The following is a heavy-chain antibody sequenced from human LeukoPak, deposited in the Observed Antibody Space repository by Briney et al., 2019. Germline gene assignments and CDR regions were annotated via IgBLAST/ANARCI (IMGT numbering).Heavy chain of an antibody. CDR2: IYYSGST. Sequence: SETLSLTCTVSGGSISSYYWSWIRQPPGKGLEWIGYIYYSGSTNYNPSLKSRVTISVDMSENQFSLKLSSVTAADTAVYYCARVAIINYYDSSGYLDYWGQGTLVTVSS. V-gene: IGHV4-59*01. J-gene: IGHJ4*02. CDR3: ARVAIINYYDSSGYLDY. D-gene: IGHD3-22*01. CDR1: GGSISSYY.